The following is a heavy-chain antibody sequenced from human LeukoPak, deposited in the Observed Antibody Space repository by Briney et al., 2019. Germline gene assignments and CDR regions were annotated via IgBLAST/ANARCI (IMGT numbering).Heavy chain of an antibody. Sequence: PGGSLRLSCAASGFTFSDYYMSWIRQAPGKRLEWVSYSSGSSIYYADFVKGRFTISRDNAKNSLYLQMNSLRAEDTAVYYCAREGSSSWYVDYWGQGTLVTVSS. D-gene: IGHD6-13*01. CDR1: GFTFSDYY. CDR3: AREGSSSWYVDY. V-gene: IGHV3-11*01. CDR2: SSGSSI. J-gene: IGHJ4*02.